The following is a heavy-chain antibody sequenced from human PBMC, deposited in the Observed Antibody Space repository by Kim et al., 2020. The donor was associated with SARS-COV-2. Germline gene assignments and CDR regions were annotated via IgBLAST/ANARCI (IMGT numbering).Heavy chain of an antibody. CDR2: ISGSGGST. Sequence: GGSLRLSCAASGFTFSSYAMSWVRQAPGKGLEWVSAISGSGGSTYYADSVKGRFTISRDNSKNTLYLQMNSLRAEDTAVYYCAKEPPKYCSGGSCYPGPFDYWGQGTLVTVSS. D-gene: IGHD2-15*01. J-gene: IGHJ4*02. CDR1: GFTFSSYA. V-gene: IGHV3-23*01. CDR3: AKEPPKYCSGGSCYPGPFDY.